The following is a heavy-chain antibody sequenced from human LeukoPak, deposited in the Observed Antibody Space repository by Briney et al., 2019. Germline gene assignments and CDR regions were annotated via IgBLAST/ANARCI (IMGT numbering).Heavy chain of an antibody. CDR2: INHSGST. Sequence: SETLSLTCAVYGGSFSGYYWTWIRQPPGKGLEWIGEINHSGSTNYNSSLKSRVTISVDTSKNQFSLKLSSVTAADTAVYYCARVDSSNWYDSRGYFDYWGQGTLVTVSS. D-gene: IGHD6-13*01. V-gene: IGHV4-34*01. CDR3: ARVDSSNWYDSRGYFDY. J-gene: IGHJ4*02. CDR1: GGSFSGYY.